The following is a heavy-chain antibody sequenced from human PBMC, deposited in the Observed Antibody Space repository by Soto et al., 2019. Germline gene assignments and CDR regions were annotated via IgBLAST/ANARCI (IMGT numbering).Heavy chain of an antibody. J-gene: IGHJ5*02. D-gene: IGHD6-19*01. CDR1: GDPFTSYH. CDR3: ARGRFISKGYDSGWYIAH. Sequence: ASVKVSCKSSGDPFTSYHVNCVRRAPGQVLEWMGWMNPDSGSTDYALKFQGRLTMTRNTSMSTAYLELRSLTSEDTAIYYCARGRFISKGYDSGWYIAHWGQGTQVTVSS. V-gene: IGHV1-8*01. CDR2: MNPDSGST.